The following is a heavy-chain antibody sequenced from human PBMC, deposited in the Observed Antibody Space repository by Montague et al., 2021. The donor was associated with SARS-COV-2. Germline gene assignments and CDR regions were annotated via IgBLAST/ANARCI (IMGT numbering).Heavy chain of an antibody. CDR3: ARPSMVSRNYYYGIDV. Sequence: LSLTCTVSIRSSTYYWAWIRQPPGKGLEWIGSIYPGGKMFYNSSLKSRVTMSIDTSKNQFSLTLNSVTAADTAVYYCARPSMVSRNYYYGIDVWGQGTTVTVSS. J-gene: IGHJ6*02. D-gene: IGHD2-21*01. V-gene: IGHV4-39*07. CDR1: IRSSTYY. CDR2: IYPGGKM.